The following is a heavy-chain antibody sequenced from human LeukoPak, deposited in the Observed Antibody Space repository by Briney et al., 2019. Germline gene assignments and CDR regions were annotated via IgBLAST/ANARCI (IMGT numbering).Heavy chain of an antibody. V-gene: IGHV1-18*04. CDR3: ARVLADRGAFDI. CDR1: GYTFTSYG. CDR2: ISAYNGNT. D-gene: IGHD2-15*01. Sequence: ASVKVSCKASGYTFTSYGISWVRQAPGQGLEWMGWISAYNGNTNYAKKLQGRVTMTTDTSTSTAYMELRSLRSDDTAVYYCARVLADRGAFDIWGQGTMVTVSS. J-gene: IGHJ3*02.